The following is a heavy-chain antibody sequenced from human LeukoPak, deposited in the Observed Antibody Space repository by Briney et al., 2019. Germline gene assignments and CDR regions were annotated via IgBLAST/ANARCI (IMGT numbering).Heavy chain of an antibody. J-gene: IGHJ4*02. CDR3: ARGGEVVTATRRLGIDY. Sequence: GGSLRLSCAASGFTFSSYSMNWVRQAPGKGLEWVSSISSSSSYIYYADSVKGRFTISRDNAKNSLYLQMNSLRAEDTAVYYCARGGEVVTATRRLGIDYWGQGTLVTVSS. CDR1: GFTFSSYS. V-gene: IGHV3-21*01. CDR2: ISSSSSYI. D-gene: IGHD2-21*02.